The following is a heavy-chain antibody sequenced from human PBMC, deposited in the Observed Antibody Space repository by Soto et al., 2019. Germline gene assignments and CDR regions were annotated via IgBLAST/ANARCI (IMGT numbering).Heavy chain of an antibody. CDR1: GFTFTSSA. J-gene: IGHJ4*03. D-gene: IGHD2-15*01. CDR2: VVVASGNT. CDR3: VRVVAIPGYPDN. V-gene: IGHV1-58*02. Sequence: ASVKVSCKASGFTFTSSAIQWVRQARGQRLEWIGWVVVASGNTYYAQKFQEGVSLSRDMSTSTAYMELSSLRSDDTAIYYCVRVVAIPGYPDNWG.